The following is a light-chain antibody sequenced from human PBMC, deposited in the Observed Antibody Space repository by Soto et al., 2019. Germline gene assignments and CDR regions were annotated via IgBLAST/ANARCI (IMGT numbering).Light chain of an antibody. CDR3: QQYNSYWT. J-gene: IGKJ1*01. Sequence: DIQMTKSPSTLSASVGDRVTITCRASQSISSWLAWYQQKPGKAPKLLIYDASGLESGVPSRFSGSGSGTEFTLTIRSLKPDDFATYYCQQYNSYWTFGQGTKADIK. V-gene: IGKV1-5*01. CDR2: DAS. CDR1: QSISSW.